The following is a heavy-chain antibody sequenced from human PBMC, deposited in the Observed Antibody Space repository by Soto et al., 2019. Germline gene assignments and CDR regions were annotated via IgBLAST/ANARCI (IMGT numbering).Heavy chain of an antibody. CDR3: ARLRVGSSTGYYYYYGMGV. D-gene: IGHD2-2*01. CDR1: AGSISSRSYY. CDR2: IYYSGST. V-gene: IGHV4-39*01. J-gene: IGHJ6*02. Sequence: NPSETLSLTCTVSAGSISSRSYYWGWIRQPPGKGLEWIGSIYYSGSTYYNPSLKSRVIISVDTSKNQFSQKLSSVTAADTAVYYCARLRVGSSTGYYYYYGMGVWGQGTTVTVSS.